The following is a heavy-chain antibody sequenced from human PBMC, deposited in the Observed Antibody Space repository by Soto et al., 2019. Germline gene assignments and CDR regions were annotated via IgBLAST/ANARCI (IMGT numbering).Heavy chain of an antibody. D-gene: IGHD3-10*01. V-gene: IGHV4-30-4*01. CDR3: ARALLAYYGSGSALENEYFQH. CDR1: GGSISSGDYY. Sequence: QVQLQESGPGLVKPSQTLSLTFTVSGGSISSGDYYWSWIRQPPGKGLEWIGYIYYSGSTYYNPSLKSRVTISVDTSKNQFSLKLSSVTAADTAVYYCARALLAYYGSGSALENEYFQHWGQGTLVTVSS. CDR2: IYYSGST. J-gene: IGHJ1*01.